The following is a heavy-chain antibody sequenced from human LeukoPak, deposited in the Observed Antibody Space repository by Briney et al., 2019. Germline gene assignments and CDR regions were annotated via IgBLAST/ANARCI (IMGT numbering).Heavy chain of an antibody. CDR3: ARAAYYYDSSGYDDAFGI. D-gene: IGHD3-22*01. V-gene: IGHV3-23*01. CDR1: GFTSSSSA. CDR2: ISNNGGYT. Sequence: GGSLRLSCAASGFTSSSSAMSWVRQAPGKGLVWVSAISNNGGYTYYADSVQGRFTISRDNSKSTLCLQMNSLRAEDTAVYYCARAAYYYDSSGYDDAFGIWGQGTMVTVSS. J-gene: IGHJ3*02.